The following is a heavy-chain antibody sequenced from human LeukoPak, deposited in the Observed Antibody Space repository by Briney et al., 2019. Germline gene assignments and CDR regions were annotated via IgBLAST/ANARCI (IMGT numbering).Heavy chain of an antibody. CDR2: IKQAGNEK. CDR1: AFTFSDFW. J-gene: IGHJ4*02. Sequence: PGGSLRLSCEASAFTFSDFWISWVRQTPGKGLGWVANIKQAGNEKHYVDSVKGRFTISRDNAKNSLYPQMNSLRVEDTAVYYCAREGREMTGFDYWGQGTLVTVSP. V-gene: IGHV3-7*01. CDR3: AREGREMTGFDY. D-gene: IGHD1-14*01.